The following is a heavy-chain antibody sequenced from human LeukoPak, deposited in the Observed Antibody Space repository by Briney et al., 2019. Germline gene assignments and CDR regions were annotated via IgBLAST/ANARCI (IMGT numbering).Heavy chain of an antibody. D-gene: IGHD3-3*01. CDR3: AKDIHVWSGYPEGAFDI. V-gene: IGHV3-30*02. CDR2: IRYDGSSNK. J-gene: IGHJ3*02. CDR1: GFTFSTYD. Sequence: GGSLRLSCAASGFTFSTYDMHWVRQAPGKGLEWVAFIRYDGSSNKYYGDSVKGRFTISRDNSKNTLYLQMDGLRAEDTAVYYCAKDIHVWSGYPEGAFDIWGQGTMAIVSS.